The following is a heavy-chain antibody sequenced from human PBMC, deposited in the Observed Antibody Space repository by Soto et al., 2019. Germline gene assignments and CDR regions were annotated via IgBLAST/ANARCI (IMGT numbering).Heavy chain of an antibody. V-gene: IGHV1-3*01. CDR3: AREIEAAGPFDY. J-gene: IGHJ4*02. Sequence: ASVKVSCKASGYTFTSYAMHWVRQAPGQRLEWMGWINAGNGNTKYSQKFQGRVTITRDTSASTAYMELSSLRSEDTAVYYCAREIEAAGPFDYWGQGTLVTVSS. CDR2: INAGNGNT. CDR1: GYTFTSYA. D-gene: IGHD6-13*01.